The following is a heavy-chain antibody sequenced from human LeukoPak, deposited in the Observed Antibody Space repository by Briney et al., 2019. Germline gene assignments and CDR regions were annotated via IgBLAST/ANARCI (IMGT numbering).Heavy chain of an antibody. J-gene: IGHJ4*02. V-gene: IGHV3-48*04. CDR1: GFTFSSYS. Sequence: PGGSLRLSCAASGFTFSSYSMNWVRQAPGKGLEGVSYISSRAATIYYADSVRGRFTISRDNAKNSLYLQMNSLRAEDTAVYYCARILLVVPPITFDYWGQGTLVTVSS. CDR2: ISSRAATI. CDR3: ARILLVVPPITFDY. D-gene: IGHD4-23*01.